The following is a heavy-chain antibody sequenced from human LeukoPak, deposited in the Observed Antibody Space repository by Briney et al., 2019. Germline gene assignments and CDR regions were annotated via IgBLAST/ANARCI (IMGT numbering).Heavy chain of an antibody. Sequence: GGSLRLSCAASGFTFSTYAMTWVRQAPGKGLEWVSAISGSGGSTYYADSVKGRFTISRDNSNNTLHLQMNSLRAEDTAVHYCAKEFPPNFPLYYFDYWGQGTLVTVSS. V-gene: IGHV3-23*01. D-gene: IGHD2-21*01. J-gene: IGHJ4*02. CDR3: AKEFPPNFPLYYFDY. CDR1: GFTFSTYA. CDR2: ISGSGGST.